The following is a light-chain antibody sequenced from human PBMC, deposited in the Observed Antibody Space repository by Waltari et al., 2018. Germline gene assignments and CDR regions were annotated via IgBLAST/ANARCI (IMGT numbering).Light chain of an antibody. V-gene: IGKV3-20*01. CDR3: QQYGDSPET. J-gene: IGKJ1*01. CDR1: QSVTSNY. Sequence: EIVLTQSPGTLSLSPGERAALSCRASQSVTSNYLAWYQQKPGQAPRLLIFAASYRATGIPDRFTSSGSGTDFSLTISRLEPENFAVYYCQQYGDSPETFGQGTKVEIK. CDR2: AAS.